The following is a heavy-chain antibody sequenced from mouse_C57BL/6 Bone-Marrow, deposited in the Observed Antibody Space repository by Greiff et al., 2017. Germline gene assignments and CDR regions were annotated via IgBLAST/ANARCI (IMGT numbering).Heavy chain of an antibody. CDR2: LNPSSGYT. Sequence: VQLQQSGAELAKPGASVKLSCKASGYTFTSYWMHWVKQRPGKSLEWIGYLNPSSGYTKYTQKFKGKATLTADQSSSTAYLQLSSLTYTDAAVYYCARGSTVEATCFDYWGQGTTLTVSS. V-gene: IGHV1-7*01. CDR1: GYTFTSYW. D-gene: IGHD1-1*02. CDR3: ARGSTVEATCFDY. J-gene: IGHJ2*01.